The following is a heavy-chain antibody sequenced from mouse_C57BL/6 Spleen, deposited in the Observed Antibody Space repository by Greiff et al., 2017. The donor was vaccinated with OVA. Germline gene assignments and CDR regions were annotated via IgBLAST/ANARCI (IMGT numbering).Heavy chain of an antibody. CDR3: ARVYDDYFYYFDY. V-gene: IGHV1-82*01. CDR2: IYPGDGDT. CDR1: GYAFSSSW. J-gene: IGHJ2*01. Sequence: VQLVESGPELVKPGASVKISCKASGYAFSSSWMNWVKQSPGKGLEWIGRIYPGDGDTNYNGKFKGKATLTADKSSSTAYMQLSSLTSEDSAVYFCARVYDDYFYYFDYWGQGTTLTVSS. D-gene: IGHD2-3*01.